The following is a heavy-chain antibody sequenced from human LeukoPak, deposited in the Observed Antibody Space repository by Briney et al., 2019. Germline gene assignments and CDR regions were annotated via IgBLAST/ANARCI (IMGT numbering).Heavy chain of an antibody. J-gene: IGHJ4*02. D-gene: IGHD1-14*01. CDR1: GLSFSNFG. CDR3: TTPESFDY. V-gene: IGHV3-48*04. CDR2: ISNSGGTI. Sequence: GGSLRLSCAASGLSFSNFGMHWVRQAPGKGLEWLSYISNSGGTIYYADSVKGRFTISRDNAKNSLYLQMNSLRAEDTAIYYCTTPESFDYWGQGTLVTVSS.